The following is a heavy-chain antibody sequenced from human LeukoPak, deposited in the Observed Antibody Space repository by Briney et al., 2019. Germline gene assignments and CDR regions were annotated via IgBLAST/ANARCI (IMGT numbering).Heavy chain of an antibody. D-gene: IGHD3-10*01. Sequence: SETLSLTCAVYGGSFSGYYWSWIRQPPGKGLEWIGEINHSGSTNYNPSLKSRVTISVDTSKNQFSLKLSSVTAADTAVYYCAREARGYYYGSGSYFGYYYYYMDVWGKGTTVTVSS. CDR2: INHSGST. CDR1: GGSFSGYY. CDR3: AREARGYYYGSGSYFGYYYYYMDV. V-gene: IGHV4-34*01. J-gene: IGHJ6*03.